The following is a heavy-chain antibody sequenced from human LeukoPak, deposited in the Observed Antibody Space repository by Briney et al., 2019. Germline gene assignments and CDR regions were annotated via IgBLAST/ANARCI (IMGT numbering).Heavy chain of an antibody. CDR1: GFTVSSNS. CDR3: AELDITMIGGV. V-gene: IGHV3-53*01. Sequence: PGGSLRLSCTVSGFTVSSNSMSWVRQAPGKGLEWVSFIYSDNTHYSDSVKGRFTISRDNAKNSLYLQMNSLRAEDTAVYYCAELDITMIGGVWGKGTTVTISS. J-gene: IGHJ6*04. CDR2: IYSDNT. D-gene: IGHD3-10*02.